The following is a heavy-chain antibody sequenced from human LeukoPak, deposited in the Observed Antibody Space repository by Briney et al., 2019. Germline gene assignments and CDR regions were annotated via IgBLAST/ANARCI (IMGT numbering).Heavy chain of an antibody. J-gene: IGHJ5*02. CDR1: GGSISSSSYY. CDR2: IYYSGST. Sequence: SETLSLTCTVSGGSISSSSYYWGWIRQPPGKGLEWIGSIYYSGSTYYNPSLKSRVTISVDTSKNQFSLKLSSVTAADTAVYYCARQSDYGSGSHYYNWSDPWGQGTLVTVSS. D-gene: IGHD3-10*01. CDR3: ARQSDYGSGSHYYNWSDP. V-gene: IGHV4-39*01.